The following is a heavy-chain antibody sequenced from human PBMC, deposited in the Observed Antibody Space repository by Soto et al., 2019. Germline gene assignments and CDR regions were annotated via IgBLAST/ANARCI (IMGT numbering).Heavy chain of an antibody. V-gene: IGHV5-51*01. J-gene: IGHJ4*02. CDR1: EYSFPSYW. Sequence: GESLKISCKVSEYSFPSYWIGWVRQMPGKGLEWMGIIYPGDSDTRYSPSFQGLVTISADKSISTAYLQWTSLKASDTAMYYCARQQPLDSSGRYNWGQGTLVTVSS. CDR2: IYPGDSDT. CDR3: ARQQPLDSSGRYN. D-gene: IGHD6-19*01.